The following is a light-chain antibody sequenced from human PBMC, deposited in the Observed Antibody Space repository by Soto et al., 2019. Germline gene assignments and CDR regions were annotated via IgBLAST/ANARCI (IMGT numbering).Light chain of an antibody. Sequence: QSALTQPHSASGSPGQSVTISCTGTSSDVGGYNYVSWYQQHPGKAPKLMIYEVSKRPSGVPDRFSGSKAGNTASLTVSGLQAEDEADYYCSSYAGSTPYVFGTGTKLTVL. CDR3: SSYAGSTPYV. J-gene: IGLJ1*01. CDR2: EVS. V-gene: IGLV2-8*01. CDR1: SSDVGGYNY.